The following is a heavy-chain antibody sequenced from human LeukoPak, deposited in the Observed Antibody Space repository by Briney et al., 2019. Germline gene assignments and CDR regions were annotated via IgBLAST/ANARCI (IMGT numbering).Heavy chain of an antibody. V-gene: IGHV3-11*04. CDR3: ARGVSDYDFWSGYPNWFDP. J-gene: IGHJ5*02. CDR2: ISSSGSTI. D-gene: IGHD3-3*01. Sequence: SGGSLRLSCAASGFTFSDYYMSWIRQAPGKGLEWVSYISSSGSTIYYADSVKGRFTISRDNAKNSLYLQMNSLRAEDTAVYYCARGVSDYDFWSGYPNWFDPWGQGTLVTVSP. CDR1: GFTFSDYY.